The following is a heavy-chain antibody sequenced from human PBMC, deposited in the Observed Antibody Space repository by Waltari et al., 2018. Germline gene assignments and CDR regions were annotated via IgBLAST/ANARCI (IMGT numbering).Heavy chain of an antibody. CDR2: IGSNGSTI. J-gene: IGHJ6*02. CDR3: ARVATKTYSSPVPGRPYYYGMDV. CDR1: GFTFSRYW. Sequence: EEQLVESGGGLAQPGESLRLSCAASGFTFSRYWMDWVRQAPGKGLVWVSRIGSNGSTITYADAVNGRFTISRDNAKNTLYGQMNRLRAEDTAVYYCARVATKTYSSPVPGRPYYYGMDVWGQGTTVTVSS. D-gene: IGHD3-22*01. V-gene: IGHV3-74*01.